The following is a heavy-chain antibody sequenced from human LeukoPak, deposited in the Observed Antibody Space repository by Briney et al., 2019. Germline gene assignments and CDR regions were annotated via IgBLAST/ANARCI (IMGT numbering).Heavy chain of an antibody. V-gene: IGHV3-43*01. Sequence: PGGPLRLSCAASGFTFAEYTMHWVRQAPGKGLEWVSLISWYGDRIHYGDSVKGRFTISRDNSKNSLYLQMNSLRTEDTALYYCVKDLVAASENVRGWYPMDYWGQGTLVTVSS. J-gene: IGHJ4*02. CDR2: ISWYGDRI. D-gene: IGHD6-19*01. CDR3: VKDLVAASENVRGWYPMDY. CDR1: GFTFAEYT.